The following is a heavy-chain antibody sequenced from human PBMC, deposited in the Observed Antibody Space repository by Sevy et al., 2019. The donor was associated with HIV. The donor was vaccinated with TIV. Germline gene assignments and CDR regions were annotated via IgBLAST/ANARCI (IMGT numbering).Heavy chain of an antibody. CDR2: ISGSGGST. CDR1: GFTFSSYA. J-gene: IGHJ4*02. Sequence: GGSLRLSCAASGFTFSSYAMSWVRQAPGKGLEWVSAISGSGGSTYYADSVKGRFTISRDNSKNTQYLQMNSLRAEETAVYYCAKSLGGWLRDIYFDYWGQGTLVTVS. CDR3: AKSLGGWLRDIYFDY. V-gene: IGHV3-23*01. D-gene: IGHD3-9*01.